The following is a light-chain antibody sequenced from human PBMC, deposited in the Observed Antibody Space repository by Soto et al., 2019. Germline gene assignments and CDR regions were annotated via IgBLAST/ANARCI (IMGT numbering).Light chain of an antibody. CDR2: ETS. CDR3: QQRKNWPLT. J-gene: IGKJ4*01. Sequence: EIVSTQSPATLSLSPGERATVSCRASQSVGHSLAWYQQKPGQSPRLLIYETSNRATGIPARFSGSGSGTDFTLTISSLEPEDFAVYYCQQRKNWPLTFGGGTKVEIK. CDR1: QSVGHS. V-gene: IGKV3-11*01.